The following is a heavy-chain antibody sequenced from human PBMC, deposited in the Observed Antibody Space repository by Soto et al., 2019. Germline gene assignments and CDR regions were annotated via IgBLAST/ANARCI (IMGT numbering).Heavy chain of an antibody. CDR1: GFTFNRYW. CDR3: TRTISALPGDEY. V-gene: IGHV3-7*01. CDR2: IKQDGSEK. D-gene: IGHD6-6*01. Sequence: EVQLVESGGGLVQPGGSLRLSCAASGFTFNRYWMGWVHQAPGKGLEWLANIKQDGSEKYYVDSVRGRFTTLRDNVENSVFLQMNSLRAEDTAIYYCTRTISALPGDEYWGQGTLVTVSS. J-gene: IGHJ4*02.